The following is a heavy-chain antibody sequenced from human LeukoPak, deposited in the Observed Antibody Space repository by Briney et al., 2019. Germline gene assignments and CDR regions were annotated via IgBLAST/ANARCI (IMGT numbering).Heavy chain of an antibody. J-gene: IGHJ4*02. CDR2: ISSSGSSI. CDR3: ARDPERYLVLPAARDY. CDR1: GFIFTSYD. V-gene: IGHV3-48*03. D-gene: IGHD2-2*01. Sequence: PAGSLRLSCAASGFIFTSYDFNWVRQAPGEGMEWVSYISSSGSSIYYADSGKGRFTISRDNAKKSLYLHMNSLRAEDTAVYYCARDPERYLVLPAARDYWGQGTLVTVSS.